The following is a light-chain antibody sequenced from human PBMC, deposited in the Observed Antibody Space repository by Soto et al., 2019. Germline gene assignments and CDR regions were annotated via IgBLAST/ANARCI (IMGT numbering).Light chain of an antibody. Sequence: QSVLTQPSSLSGSPGQAIAISCTGVRTEVADGYDYVSWYQQHPGQAPQLIIYDVSNRPSGVSDRFSGSKSGNTASLTISGLQAEDEAEYYCTSYTSGTPFYVFGTGTKVT. CDR2: DVS. CDR3: TSYTSGTPFYV. CDR1: RTEVADGYDY. V-gene: IGLV2-14*03. J-gene: IGLJ1*01.